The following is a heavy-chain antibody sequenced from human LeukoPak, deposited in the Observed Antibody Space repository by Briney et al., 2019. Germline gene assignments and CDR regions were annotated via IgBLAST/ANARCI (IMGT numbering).Heavy chain of an antibody. V-gene: IGHV3-33*01. CDR1: GFTFSSFG. J-gene: IGHJ6*02. CDR2: IWYDGSKK. D-gene: IGHD3-9*01. Sequence: PGGSLRLSCAASGFTFSSFGRHWVPQAPGKGLEWGAVIWYDGSKKYYADSVKGRFTISRDNSKNTLYLQMSSLRGEDTSVYYCARVANITTFGMDVWGQGTTVTVSS. CDR3: ARVANITTFGMDV.